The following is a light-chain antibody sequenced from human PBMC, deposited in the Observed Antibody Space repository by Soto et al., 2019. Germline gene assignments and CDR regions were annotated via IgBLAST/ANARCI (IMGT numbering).Light chain of an antibody. J-gene: IGKJ1*01. V-gene: IGKV1D-16*01. CDR1: QDVGKW. CDR2: GAS. CDR3: QQYSTYRWT. Sequence: DIQMTQSPPSVSASVGDRVTITCRASQDVGKWLAWYQQKPGKAPTLLIHGASSLESGVPSRFSGSGSAAEFTLTISSLQPDDFAPYYCQQYSTYRWTFGQGTKVDIK.